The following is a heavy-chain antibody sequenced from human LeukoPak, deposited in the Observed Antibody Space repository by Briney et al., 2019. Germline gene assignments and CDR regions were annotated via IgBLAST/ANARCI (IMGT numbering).Heavy chain of an antibody. V-gene: IGHV1-18*01. CDR2: ISLDSGNT. CDR1: GYTFANYG. D-gene: IGHD2-2*01. CDR3: ARVTYLRPYQLDY. J-gene: IGHJ4*02. Sequence: ASVKVSCKASGYTFANYGINWVRQAPGQGLEWMGWISLDSGNTGYAQRVQGRVTLTTDTSTSTAYMELRSLRSDDTAVYFCARVTYLRPYQLDYWGQGTLVSTSS.